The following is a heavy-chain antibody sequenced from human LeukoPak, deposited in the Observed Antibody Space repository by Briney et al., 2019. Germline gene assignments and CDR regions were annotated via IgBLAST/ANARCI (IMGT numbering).Heavy chain of an antibody. D-gene: IGHD1-26*01. CDR1: GGSISSSSYY. CDR3: ARQKWELLGPRDAFDI. Sequence: SETLSLTCTVSGGSISSSSYYWGWIRQPPGKGLEWIGSIYYSGSTYYNPSLKSRVTISVDTSKNQFSLKLSSVTAADTAVYYCARQKWELLGPRDAFDIWGQGTMVTVSS. J-gene: IGHJ3*02. CDR2: IYYSGST. V-gene: IGHV4-39*01.